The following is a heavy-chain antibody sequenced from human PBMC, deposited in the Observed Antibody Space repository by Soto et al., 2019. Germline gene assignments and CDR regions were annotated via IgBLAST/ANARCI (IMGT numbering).Heavy chain of an antibody. J-gene: IGHJ6*03. CDR1: GFTFSSYA. CDR3: AGYCSSTSCYGYYYYYMDV. V-gene: IGHV3-23*01. Sequence: GGSLRLSCAASGFTFSSYAMSWVRQAPGKGLEWVSAISGSGGSTYYADSVKGRFTISRDNSKNTLYLQMNSLRAEDTAVYYCAGYCSSTSCYGYYYYYMDVWGKGTTVTVSS. CDR2: ISGSGGST. D-gene: IGHD2-2*01.